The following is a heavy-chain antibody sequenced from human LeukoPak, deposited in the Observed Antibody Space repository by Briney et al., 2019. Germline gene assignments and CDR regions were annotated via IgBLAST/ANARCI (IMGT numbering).Heavy chain of an antibody. J-gene: IGHJ1*01. Sequence: GASVKVSCKASGYTFTSYGISWVRQAPGQGLEWVGWISAYNGNTNYAQKLQGRVTMTTDTSTSTAYMELRSLRSDDTAVYYCASSGGPRYYDSSGYYHFQHWGQGTLVTVSS. CDR3: ASSGGPRYYDSSGYYHFQH. CDR1: GYTFTSYG. D-gene: IGHD3-22*01. V-gene: IGHV1-18*01. CDR2: ISAYNGNT.